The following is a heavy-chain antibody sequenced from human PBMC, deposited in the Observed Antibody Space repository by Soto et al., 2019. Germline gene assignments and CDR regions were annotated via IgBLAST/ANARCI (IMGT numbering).Heavy chain of an antibody. CDR1: TDSISRYR. CDR3: ARDNFGSLDY. V-gene: IGHV4-4*08. Sequence: PSETLSLTCTVSTDSISRYRWVWVRQPPGKGLEWIAYVYTGGSANYNPSLQSRVTMSLDLAKKHFSLNLNSVTTADTAVYYCARDNFGSLDYWGQGALVTVSS. CDR2: VYTGGSA. J-gene: IGHJ4*02. D-gene: IGHD3-10*01.